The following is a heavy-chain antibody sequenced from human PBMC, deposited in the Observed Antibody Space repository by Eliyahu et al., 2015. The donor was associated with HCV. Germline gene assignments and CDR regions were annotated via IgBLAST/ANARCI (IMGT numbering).Heavy chain of an antibody. D-gene: IGHD3-10*01. Sequence: QVQLVQSGAEVEKPGSSAKVSCKASGGTFSSYLIXWVRQAPGQGLEWMGGIIPMFAAAYYAQKFKGRVTITADESATTAYMELSSLRSEDTAVYYCARDGGDLVRGSGRDYRGNFDYWGQGTLVTVSS. CDR2: IIPMFAAA. CDR1: GGTFSSYL. J-gene: IGHJ4*02. CDR3: ARDGGDLVRGSGRDYRGNFDY. V-gene: IGHV1-69*01.